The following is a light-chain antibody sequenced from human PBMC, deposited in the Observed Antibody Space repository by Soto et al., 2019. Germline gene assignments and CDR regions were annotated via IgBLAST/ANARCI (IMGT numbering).Light chain of an antibody. Sequence: EIVMTQSPATLSVSPGERATLSCRASQSVSSNLAWYPQKPGQAPRLLIYGASTRATGIPARFSGSASGTECTLTISSLQSEDFAVYYCQQYNNWPPSSFGQGTKLAIK. V-gene: IGKV3-15*01. J-gene: IGKJ2*01. CDR1: QSVSSN. CDR3: QQYNNWPPSS. CDR2: GAS.